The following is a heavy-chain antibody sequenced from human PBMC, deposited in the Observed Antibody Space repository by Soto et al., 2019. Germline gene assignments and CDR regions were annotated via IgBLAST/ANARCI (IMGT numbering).Heavy chain of an antibody. J-gene: IGHJ6*02. CDR3: ARAGCDGGRCYTLVGLRYGMDV. V-gene: IGHV3-30-3*01. CDR1: GFTFSSYV. D-gene: IGHD2-15*01. CDR2: ISYDGNNK. Sequence: QVQLVESGGGVVQPGRSLRLSCAASGFTFSSYVMHWVRQAPGKGLERVAVISYDGNNKYYADSVKGRFTISRDNSKNTLYLQMNSLRAEDTAVYYCARAGCDGGRCYTLVGLRYGMDVWGQGTTVTVSS.